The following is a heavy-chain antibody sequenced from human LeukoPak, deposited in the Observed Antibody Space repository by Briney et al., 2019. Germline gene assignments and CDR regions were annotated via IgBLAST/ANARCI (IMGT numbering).Heavy chain of an antibody. CDR3: ARGEAGRPYYFDY. V-gene: IGHV3-11*01. J-gene: IGHJ4*02. D-gene: IGHD6-19*01. CDR2: ISSSGSTI. CDR1: GFTFSDYY. Sequence: PGGSLRLSCAASGFTFSDYYMSWIRQAPGKGLEWVSYISSSGSTIYYADSVKGRFTISNENAKNSLYLQMNSLRGEDTAVYYSARGEAGRPYYFDYWGQGTLVTVSS.